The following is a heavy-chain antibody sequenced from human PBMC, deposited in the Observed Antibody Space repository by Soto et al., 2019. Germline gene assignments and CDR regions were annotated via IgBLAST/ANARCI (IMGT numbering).Heavy chain of an antibody. Sequence: PGGSLRLSCAASGFTFSSYAMSWVRQAPGKGLEWVSTISGSGGSTYYADSVKGRFTISRDNSKNTLYLQMNSLRAEDTAVYYCAKDHRYSSGSSDDWGQGTLVTVSS. CDR1: GFTFSSYA. CDR3: AKDHRYSSGSSDD. CDR2: ISGSGGST. D-gene: IGHD6-19*01. J-gene: IGHJ4*02. V-gene: IGHV3-23*01.